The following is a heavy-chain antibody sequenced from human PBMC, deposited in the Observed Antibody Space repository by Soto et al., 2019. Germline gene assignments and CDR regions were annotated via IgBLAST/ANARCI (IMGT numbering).Heavy chain of an antibody. V-gene: IGHV1-69*01. D-gene: IGHD6-13*01. J-gene: IGHJ4*02. CDR2: TIPVSGTT. CDR3: ASSYGVSWYGDF. Sequence: QVQLVQSGAEVRKPGSSVKVSCHSSGDSFNDYPVTWVRQAPGQGLEWMGGTIPVSGTTNYAQEFQGRVTITADVSTSTVYMELSSLKYEDTALYYCASSYGVSWYGDFWCQGTLVTVSS. CDR1: GDSFNDYP.